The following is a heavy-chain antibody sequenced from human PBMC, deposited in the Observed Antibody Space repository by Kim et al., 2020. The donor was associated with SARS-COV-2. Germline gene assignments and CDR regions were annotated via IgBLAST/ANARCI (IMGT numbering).Heavy chain of an antibody. CDR2: INAGNGNT. V-gene: IGHV1-3*01. CDR1: GYTFTTYT. D-gene: IGHD3-22*01. Sequence: ASVKVSCKASGYTFTTYTIHWVRQAPGQRLEWMGWINAGNGNTKHSQKFQGRVTITRDTSASTAYMELSSLRSEDTAVYYCARVGEPNYYDRSGYYSAPPQHFGYWGQGTLVTVSS. CDR3: ARVGEPNYYDRSGYYSAPPQHFGY. J-gene: IGHJ4*02.